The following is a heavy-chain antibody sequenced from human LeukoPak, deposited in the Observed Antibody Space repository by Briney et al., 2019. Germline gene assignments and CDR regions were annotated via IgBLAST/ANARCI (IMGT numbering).Heavy chain of an antibody. CDR1: GFTFSSYW. CDR2: IKQDGSEK. V-gene: IGHV3-7*04. CDR3: ARETSRRFDS. J-gene: IGHJ4*02. Sequence: GSLRLSCAASGFTFSSYWMTWVRQAPGKGLEWVANIKQDGSEKSYVDSVKGRFTVSRDNAKNSLDLQMNSLRAEDTAVYYCARETSRRFDSWSQGNLCTVSS.